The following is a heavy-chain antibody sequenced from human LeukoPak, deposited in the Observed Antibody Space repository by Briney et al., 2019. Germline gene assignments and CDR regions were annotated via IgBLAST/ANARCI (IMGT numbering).Heavy chain of an antibody. J-gene: IGHJ5*02. V-gene: IGHV4-30-2*01. CDR1: GGSISSGGYS. CDR2: IYHSGST. D-gene: IGHD1-26*01. CDR3: ARDKGEVGAANWFDP. Sequence: PSETLSLTCAVSGGSISSGGYSWSWIRQPPGKGLEWIGYIYHSGSTYYNPSLKGRVTISVDRSKNQFSLKLSSVTAADTAVYYCARDKGEVGAANWFDPWGQGTLVTVSS.